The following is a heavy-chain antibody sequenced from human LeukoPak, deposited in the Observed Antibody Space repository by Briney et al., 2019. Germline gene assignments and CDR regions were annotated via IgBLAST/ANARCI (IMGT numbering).Heavy chain of an antibody. Sequence: PSETLSLTCTVSGGSISSGSYYWSWIRQPAGKGLEWIGRIYTSGSTNYNPSLKSRVTISVDTSKNQFSLKLSSVTAADTAVYYCARVAIAAAFDYWGQGTLVTVSS. CDR1: GGSISSGSYY. V-gene: IGHV4-61*02. D-gene: IGHD6-13*01. J-gene: IGHJ4*02. CDR2: IYTSGST. CDR3: ARVAIAAAFDY.